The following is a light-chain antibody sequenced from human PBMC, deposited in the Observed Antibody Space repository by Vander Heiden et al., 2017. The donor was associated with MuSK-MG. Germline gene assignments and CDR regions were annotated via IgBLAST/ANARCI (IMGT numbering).Light chain of an antibody. J-gene: IGKJ2*01. CDR3: RQDDNYPRT. CDR1: QGIRND. V-gene: IGKV1-6*01. CDR2: AAS. Sequence: AIQMTQSPSSLSASVGDRVSITCRASQGIRNDLGWYQQKPGKAPKLLIYAASSLQSGVPPRFSGSGSGTDFTLTITSLQPEDFATYYCRQDDNYPRTFGQGTKLEIK.